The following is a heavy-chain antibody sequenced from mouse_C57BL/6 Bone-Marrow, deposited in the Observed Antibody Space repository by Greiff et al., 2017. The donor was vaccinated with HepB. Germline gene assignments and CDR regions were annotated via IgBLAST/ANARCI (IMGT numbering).Heavy chain of an antibody. J-gene: IGHJ4*01. V-gene: IGHV14-4*01. CDR3: TTTAQDYAMDY. CDR1: GFNIKDDY. CDR2: IDPENGDT. D-gene: IGHD3-2*02. Sequence: EVQLQQSGAELVRPGASVKLSCTASGFNIKDDYMHWVKQRPEQGLEWIGWIDPENGDTEYASKVQGKATITADTSSNTAYLQLSSLTSEDTAVYYCTTTAQDYAMDYWGQGTSVTVSS.